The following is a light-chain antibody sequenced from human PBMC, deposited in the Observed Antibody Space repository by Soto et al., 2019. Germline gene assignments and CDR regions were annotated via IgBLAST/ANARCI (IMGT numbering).Light chain of an antibody. V-gene: IGLV1-44*01. CDR3: AARDDRLNGHG. CDR2: TTN. J-gene: IGLJ1*01. CDR1: SSNIGTSS. Sequence: QSVLTQPHSASGTPGQRVTISCSGSSSNIGTSSVHWLQQLPGTAPKLLISTTNQRPSGVPERFSGSKSGTSASLAISGLQSEDEADYYCAARDDRLNGHGFGTGTKVTVL.